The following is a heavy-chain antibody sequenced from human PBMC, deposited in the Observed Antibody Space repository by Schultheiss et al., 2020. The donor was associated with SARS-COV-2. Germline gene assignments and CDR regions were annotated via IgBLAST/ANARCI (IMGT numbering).Heavy chain of an antibody. J-gene: IGHJ4*02. V-gene: IGHV4-39*01. CDR2: IYYSGST. CDR3: ARANYCSSTSCYPVPHAELDY. D-gene: IGHD2-2*01. Sequence: SETLSLTCTVSGGSISSSSYYWGWIRQPPGKGLEWIGSIYYSGSTYYNPSLKSRVTISVDTSKNQFSLKLSSVTAADTAVYYCARANYCSSTSCYPVPHAELDYWGQGTLVTVSS. CDR1: GGSISSSSYY.